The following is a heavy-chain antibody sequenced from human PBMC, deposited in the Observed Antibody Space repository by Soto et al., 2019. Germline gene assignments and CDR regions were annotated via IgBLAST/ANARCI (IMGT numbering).Heavy chain of an antibody. Sequence: EVQLVESGGGLVKPGGSLRLSCAASGFTFSSYSMNWVRQAPGKGLEWVSSISSSSSYIYYADSVKGRFTISRDNAKKSLYLQMNSLRAEDKAGYYCAREEGGWVYACDYWGQGTLVTVSS. V-gene: IGHV3-21*01. J-gene: IGHJ4*02. CDR1: GFTFSSYS. D-gene: IGHD2-8*01. CDR2: ISSSSSYI. CDR3: AREEGGWVYACDY.